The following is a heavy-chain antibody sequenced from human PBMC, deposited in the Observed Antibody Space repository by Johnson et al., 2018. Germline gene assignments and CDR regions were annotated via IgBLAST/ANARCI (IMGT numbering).Heavy chain of an antibody. V-gene: IGHV1-69*12. J-gene: IGHJ3*01. CDR3: ARILVVVASTYDAFAV. CDR1: GGTFSSYA. D-gene: IGHD2-15*01. CDR2: IIPIFGTA. Sequence: QVQLVQSGAEVKKTGSSVKVSCKASGGTFSSYAISWVQQAPGQGLEWMGGIIPIFGTANYAQKFQGRVTITADDSTSTAYMELSSLGSEDTAVYYCARILVVVASTYDAFAVWVQGTMVTVSS.